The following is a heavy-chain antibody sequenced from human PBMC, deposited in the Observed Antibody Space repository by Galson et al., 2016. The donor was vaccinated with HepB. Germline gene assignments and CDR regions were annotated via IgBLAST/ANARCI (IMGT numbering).Heavy chain of an antibody. CDR2: ISDSGST. Sequence: SETLSLTCTVSGGSISTYYWSWVRQPPEKGLEWIGDISDSGSTNYNPSLKSRVTISVDTSKNQFSLKLSSVTAADTAVYYCARVLRFLEWLEFDPWGQGTLVTVSS. V-gene: IGHV4-59*01. CDR3: ARVLRFLEWLEFDP. J-gene: IGHJ5*02. CDR1: GGSISTYY. D-gene: IGHD3-3*01.